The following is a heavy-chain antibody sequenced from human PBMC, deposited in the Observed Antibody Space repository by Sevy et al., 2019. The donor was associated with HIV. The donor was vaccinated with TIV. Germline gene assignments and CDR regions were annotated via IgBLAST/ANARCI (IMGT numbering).Heavy chain of an antibody. CDR2: IKQDGSEK. V-gene: IGHV3-7*01. Sequence: GGSLRLSCAASGFTFSSYWMSWVRQAPGKGLEWVANIKQDGSEKYYVDSVKGRFTISRDNAKNSLYLQMNSLRAEDTAVYYCARVGIVVVVAAANFDYWGQGTLVTVSS. D-gene: IGHD2-15*01. CDR3: ARVGIVVVVAAANFDY. J-gene: IGHJ4*02. CDR1: GFTFSSYW.